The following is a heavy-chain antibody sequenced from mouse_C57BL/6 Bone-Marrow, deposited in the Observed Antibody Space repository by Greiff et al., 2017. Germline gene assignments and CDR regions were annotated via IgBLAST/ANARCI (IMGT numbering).Heavy chain of an antibody. J-gene: IGHJ2*01. Sequence: VQLVESGAELVRPGTSVKMSCKASGYTFTNYWIGWAKQRPGHGLEWIGDIYPGGGYTNYNEKFKGKATLTAAKSSSTAYMQFSSLTSEDSAIYYCARSKGFDYWGQGTTLTVSS. CDR2: IYPGGGYT. CDR1: GYTFTNYW. CDR3: ARSKGFDY. V-gene: IGHV1-63*01.